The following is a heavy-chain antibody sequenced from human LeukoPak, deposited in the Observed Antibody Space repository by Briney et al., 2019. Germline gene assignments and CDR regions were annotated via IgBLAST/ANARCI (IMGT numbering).Heavy chain of an antibody. D-gene: IGHD3-3*01. J-gene: IGHJ3*02. CDR2: ISVKNGNT. V-gene: IGHV1-18*01. CDR3: AREFWEPMAFDI. CDR1: GYTFTSYG. Sequence: GASVKVPCKASGYTFTSYGISWVRQAPGQGLEWMGWISVKNGNTNYAQKFQGRVTMTTDTSTATAYMELRSLRSDDTAVYFCAREFWEPMAFDIWGQGTMVTVSS.